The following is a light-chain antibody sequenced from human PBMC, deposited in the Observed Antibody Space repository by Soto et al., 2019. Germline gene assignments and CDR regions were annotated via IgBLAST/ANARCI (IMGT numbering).Light chain of an antibody. J-gene: IGKJ2*01. V-gene: IGKV1-5*03. CDR3: QQYNEFQYT. Sequence: DIQMTQSPSSLSASVGDRVTITCRASQTISSRLAWYQQKPGQAPKLLIYKATNLQTGVASRFSGSGSGTEFSLIISSLQPDDFAVYYCQQYNEFQYTFGQGTRLDI. CDR2: KAT. CDR1: QTISSR.